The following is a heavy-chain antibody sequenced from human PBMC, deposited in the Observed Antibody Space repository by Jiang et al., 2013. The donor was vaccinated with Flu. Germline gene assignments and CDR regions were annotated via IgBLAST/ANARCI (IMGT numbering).Heavy chain of an antibody. Sequence: GGSLRLSCAASGFTVSSNYMSWVRQAPGKGLEWVSVIYSGGRTYYADSVKGRFTISRDISHNTLYLQMNSLRGEDTAVYYCAREGPASSTSYFDYWGQGTLVTVSS. CDR1: GFTVSSNY. CDR3: AREGPASSTSYFDY. CDR2: IYSGGRT. D-gene: IGHD5/OR15-5a*01. V-gene: IGHV3-66*02. J-gene: IGHJ4*02.